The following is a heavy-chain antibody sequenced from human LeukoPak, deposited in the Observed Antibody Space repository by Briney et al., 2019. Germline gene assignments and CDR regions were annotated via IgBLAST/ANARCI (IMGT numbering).Heavy chain of an antibody. CDR1: GGTFSSYT. CDR3: AREVLGTEQQLVSYYYGMDV. V-gene: IGHV1-69*04. CDR2: IIPILGIA. Sequence: SVKVSCKASGGTFSSYTISWVRQAPGQGLEWVGRIIPILGIANYAQKFQGRVTITADKSTSTAYMELSSLRSEDTAVYYCAREVLGTEQQLVSYYYGMDVWGQGTTVTVSS. J-gene: IGHJ6*02. D-gene: IGHD6-13*01.